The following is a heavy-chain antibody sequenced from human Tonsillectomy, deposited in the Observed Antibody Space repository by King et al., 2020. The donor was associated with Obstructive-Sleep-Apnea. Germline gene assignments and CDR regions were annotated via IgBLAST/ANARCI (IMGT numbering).Heavy chain of an antibody. CDR3: AIGGSGDSEFDP. Sequence: VQLQESGPGLVKPSETLSLTCTVSCGSISSYYWSWIRQPPGQGLEWIGDIFYSVSTNYNPSLKSRVTISVDTSKNQFSLKLTSVPAADTAVYYCAIGGSGDSEFDPWGQGTLVTVSS. D-gene: IGHD2-15*01. V-gene: IGHV4-59*08. CDR1: CGSISSYY. J-gene: IGHJ5*02. CDR2: IFYSVST.